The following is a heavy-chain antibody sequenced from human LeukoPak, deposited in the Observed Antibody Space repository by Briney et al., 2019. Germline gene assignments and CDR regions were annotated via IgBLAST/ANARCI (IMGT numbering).Heavy chain of an antibody. CDR1: GYTFSSYS. D-gene: IGHD3-9*01. J-gene: IGHJ4*02. CDR2: ISSSSTYI. V-gene: IGHV3-21*01. CDR3: KRGWDYDILIVSDY. Sequence: PGGSLRLSCAASGYTFSSYSKNWVRQAPGKGLEWVSFISSSSTYIYYADSVKGRFTISRDNAKNSLYLQMNSLRAEDTAVYYCKRGWDYDILIVSDYWGQGTLVTVSS.